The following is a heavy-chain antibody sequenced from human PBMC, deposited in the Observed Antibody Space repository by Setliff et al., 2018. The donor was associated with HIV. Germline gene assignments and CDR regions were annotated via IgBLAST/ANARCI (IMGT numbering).Heavy chain of an antibody. J-gene: IGHJ4*02. CDR3: ATDLHWAFDY. D-gene: IGHD7-27*01. Sequence: GGSLRLSCAASGFTLSDHYIDWVRQAPGKGLEWVANIKQDGSEKYCVDSVKGRFTISRDNAKNSLYLQMNSLRAEDAAVYYCATDLHWAFDYWGQGSLVTVSS. CDR1: GFTLSDHY. CDR2: IKQDGSEK. V-gene: IGHV3-7*01.